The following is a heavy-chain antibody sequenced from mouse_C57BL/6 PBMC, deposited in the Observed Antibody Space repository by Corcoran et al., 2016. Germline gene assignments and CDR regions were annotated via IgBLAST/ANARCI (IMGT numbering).Heavy chain of an antibody. V-gene: IGHV1-26*01. D-gene: IGHD2-5*01. CDR3: ARRAYYSNYVFAY. J-gene: IGHJ3*01. Sequence: EVQLQQSGPELVKPGASVKISCKASGYTFTDYYMNWVKQSHGKSLEWIGDINPNNGGTSYNQKFKGKATLTVDKSSSTAYMELRILTSEDSAVYYCARRAYYSNYVFAYWGQGTLVTVSA. CDR1: GYTFTDYY. CDR2: INPNNGGT.